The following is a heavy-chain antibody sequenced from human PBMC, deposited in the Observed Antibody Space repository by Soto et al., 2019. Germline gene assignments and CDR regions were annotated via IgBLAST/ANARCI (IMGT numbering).Heavy chain of an antibody. CDR2: INPSGGST. J-gene: IGHJ6*02. V-gene: IGHV1-46*01. CDR3: ARMERGYSYGYRYYYYGMDV. D-gene: IGHD5-18*01. Sequence: ASVKVSCKASGYTFTSYYMHWVRQAPGQGLEWMGIINPSGGSTSYAQKFQGRVTMTRDTSTSTVYMELSSLRSEDTAVYYCARMERGYSYGYRYYYYGMDVWGQGTTVTVSS. CDR1: GYTFTSYY.